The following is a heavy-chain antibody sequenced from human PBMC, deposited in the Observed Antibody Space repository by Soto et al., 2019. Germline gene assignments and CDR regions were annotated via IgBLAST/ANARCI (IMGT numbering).Heavy chain of an antibody. CDR1: GGSISSGGYS. J-gene: IGHJ5*02. D-gene: IGHD1-1*01. V-gene: IGHV4-30-2*01. Sequence: SETLSLTCAVSGGSISSGGYSWSWIRQPPGKGLEWIGYIYHSGSTYYNPSLKSRVTISVDRSKNQFSLKLSSVTAADTAVYYCARGKDGLETGWFDPWGQGTLVTVSS. CDR3: ARGKDGLETGWFDP. CDR2: IYHSGST.